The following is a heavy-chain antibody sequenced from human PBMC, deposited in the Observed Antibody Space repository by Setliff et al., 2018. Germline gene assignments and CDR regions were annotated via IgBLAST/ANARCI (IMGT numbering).Heavy chain of an antibody. D-gene: IGHD3-3*01. CDR2: ILYIGRS. CDR3: ARTHSIIKIFGVVSLLYHMDV. Sequence: SETLSLTCTVSDDSITSSNYSLAWVRQPPGKALEWIGNILYIGRSHSNPSLKSRLTMSVDKTKNQFSLNLTSVTAADTAVYYCARTHSIIKIFGVVSLLYHMDVWGTGTTVTVSS. V-gene: IGHV4-61*05. CDR1: DDSITSSNYS. J-gene: IGHJ6*03.